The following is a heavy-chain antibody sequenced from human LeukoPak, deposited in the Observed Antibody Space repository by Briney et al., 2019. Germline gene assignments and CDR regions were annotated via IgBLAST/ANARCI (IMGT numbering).Heavy chain of an antibody. CDR2: ITARADST. V-gene: IGHV3-23*01. J-gene: IGHJ3*02. CDR1: GFTFSNYA. CDR3: AKTYMWSIDAFHI. D-gene: IGHD2-8*02. Sequence: GGSLRLSCAASGFTFSNYAMSWVRQAPGKGLEWVSDITARADSTYYADSVKGRVTISRDNSKNTLFLQLNSLRAEDAAVYYCAKTYMWSIDAFHIWGQGTMVTVSS.